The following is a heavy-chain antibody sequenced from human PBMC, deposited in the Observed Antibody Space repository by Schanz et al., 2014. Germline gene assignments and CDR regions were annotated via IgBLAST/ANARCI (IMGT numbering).Heavy chain of an antibody. V-gene: IGHV3-23*04. CDR1: GFTFRVFA. J-gene: IGHJ4*02. CDR3: AMGGYQLHH. Sequence: EVQLVESGGGLVQPGGSLRLSCAASGFTFRVFAMNWVRQAPGKGLEWVSGIGGSGDSTHYADSVKGRFTISRDNAENTLYLQMNSLRVEDTAVYYCAMGGYQLHHWGQGTLVTVSS. CDR2: IGGSGDST. D-gene: IGHD1-7*01.